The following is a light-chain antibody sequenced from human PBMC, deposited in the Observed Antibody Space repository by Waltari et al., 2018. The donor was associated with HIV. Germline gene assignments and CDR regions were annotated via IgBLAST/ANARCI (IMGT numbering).Light chain of an antibody. CDR1: SANIGNT. CDR3: AAWDDTLSGWV. J-gene: IGLJ3*02. Sequence: QSVLTQPPSASGTPGQRVTISCSGSSANIGNTVYWYQQLPGTAPKVLIYRDNQRPSGVPDRFSGSRSGTSASLDVSGLLSEDEANYFCAAWDDTLSGWVFGGGTKLTVL. V-gene: IGLV1-47*01. CDR2: RDN.